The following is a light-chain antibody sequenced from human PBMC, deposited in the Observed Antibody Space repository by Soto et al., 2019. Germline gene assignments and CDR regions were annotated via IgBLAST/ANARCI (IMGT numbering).Light chain of an antibody. J-gene: IGLJ1*01. V-gene: IGLV2-14*01. Sequence: QSVLTQPAAVSGSPGQLISISCTGTSXDVGGYNYVSWYQQNTGKAPKLRIYTVTDRHSGVSSRFSGSKSGNTASLTIYGRQSEDVPDNLCCSYSSSSTLFGTWPKVTVL. CDR1: SXDVGGYNY. CDR2: TVT. CDR3: CSYSSSSTL.